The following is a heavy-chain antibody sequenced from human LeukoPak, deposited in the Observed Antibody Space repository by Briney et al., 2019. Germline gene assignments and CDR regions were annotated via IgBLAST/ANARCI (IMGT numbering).Heavy chain of an antibody. CDR1: GGSISSGDYY. V-gene: IGHV4-30-4*08. Sequence: SQTLSLTCTVSGGSISSGDYYWSWIRQPPGKGLEWIGYIYYSGSTYYNPSLKSRVSISVDTSKNQFSLKLSSVTAADTAVYYCARVGGSDYYDSSGYYYVWGQGTLVTVSS. J-gene: IGHJ4*02. CDR2: IYYSGST. D-gene: IGHD3-22*01. CDR3: ARVGGSDYYDSSGYYYV.